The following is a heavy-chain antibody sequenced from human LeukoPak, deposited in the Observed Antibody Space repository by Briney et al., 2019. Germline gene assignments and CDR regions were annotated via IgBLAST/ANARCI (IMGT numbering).Heavy chain of an antibody. J-gene: IGHJ4*02. V-gene: IGHV3-23*01. CDR1: GFTFSIYA. CDR3: ARKNYDTSGYFDLDY. D-gene: IGHD3-22*01. Sequence: GGSLRLSCAASGFTFSIYAMTWVRQAPGKGLEWVSGISGSSGSTYYADSVKGRFTISRDNSKNTLYLQMDSLRAEDTAVYYCARKNYDTSGYFDLDYWGQGTLVTVSS. CDR2: ISGSSGST.